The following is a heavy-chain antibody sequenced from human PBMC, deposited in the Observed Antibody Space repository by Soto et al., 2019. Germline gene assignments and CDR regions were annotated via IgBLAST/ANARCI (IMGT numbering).Heavy chain of an antibody. J-gene: IGHJ5*02. V-gene: IGHV3-23*01. CDR1: VCTFSNYA. Sequence: PGGSLRLSCASSVCTFSNYAMSWVRQAPGKGLEWISTISGSGGSTYYADSVKGRFTISRDNSKNTLYLQMNSLRAEDTAVYYCAKGQSTYYDFWSRYYDWFDPWGQGTRFTASS. D-gene: IGHD3-3*01. CDR3: AKGQSTYYDFWSRYYDWFDP. CDR2: ISGSGGST.